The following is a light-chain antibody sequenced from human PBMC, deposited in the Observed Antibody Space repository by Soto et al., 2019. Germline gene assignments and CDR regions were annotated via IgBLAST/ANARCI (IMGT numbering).Light chain of an antibody. CDR3: HQRSNWPPYT. CDR1: QSVSSY. J-gene: IGKJ2*01. V-gene: IGKV3-11*01. Sequence: EIVLTQSPATLSLSPGERATLSCRASQSVSSYLAWYQQKPGQAPRLLIYDASNRATGIPARFSGSGSGTDFTLTISSLEPEDFAAFYCHQRSNWPPYTFGQGTKLEIK. CDR2: DAS.